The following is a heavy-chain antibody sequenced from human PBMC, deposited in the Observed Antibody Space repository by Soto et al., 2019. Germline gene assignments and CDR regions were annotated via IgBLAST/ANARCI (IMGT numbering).Heavy chain of an antibody. J-gene: IGHJ5*02. D-gene: IGHD2-15*01. Sequence: ASVNVSCKVSGYTLTELSMHWVRQAPGKGLEWMGGFDPEDGETIYAQKFQGRVTMTEDTSTDTAYMELSSLKSEDTAVYYCATLNVVVVAALWFDPWGQGTLVTVSS. CDR3: ATLNVVVVAALWFDP. V-gene: IGHV1-24*01. CDR1: GYTLTELS. CDR2: FDPEDGET.